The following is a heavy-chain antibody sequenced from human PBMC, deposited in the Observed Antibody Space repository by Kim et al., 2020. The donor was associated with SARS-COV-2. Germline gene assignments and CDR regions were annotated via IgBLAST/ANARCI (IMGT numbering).Heavy chain of an antibody. D-gene: IGHD3-10*01. Sequence: GGSLRLSCAASGFTFSSYEMNWVRQAPGKGLEWVSYISSSGSTIYYADSVKGRFTISRDNAKNSLYLQMNSLRAEDTAVYYCARELVRGVTDYYYYGMDVWGQGTTVTVSS. CDR2: ISSSGSTI. V-gene: IGHV3-48*03. CDR1: GFTFSSYE. J-gene: IGHJ6*02. CDR3: ARELVRGVTDYYYYGMDV.